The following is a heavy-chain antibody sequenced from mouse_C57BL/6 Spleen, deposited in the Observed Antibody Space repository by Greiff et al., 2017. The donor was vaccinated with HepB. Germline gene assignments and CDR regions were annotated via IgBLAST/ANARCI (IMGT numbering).Heavy chain of an antibody. V-gene: IGHV1-54*01. CDR1: GYAFTNYL. Sequence: QVQLKQSGAELVRPGTSVKVSCKASGYAFTNYLIEWVKQRPGQGLEWIGVINPGSGGTNYNEKFKGKATLTADKSSSTAYMQLSSLTSEDSAVYFCARAVVAHYAMDYWGQGASVTVSS. CDR2: INPGSGGT. J-gene: IGHJ4*01. D-gene: IGHD1-1*01. CDR3: ARAVVAHYAMDY.